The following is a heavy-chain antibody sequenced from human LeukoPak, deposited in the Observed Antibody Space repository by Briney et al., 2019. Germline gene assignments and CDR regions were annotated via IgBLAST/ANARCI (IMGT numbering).Heavy chain of an antibody. V-gene: IGHV3-23*01. Sequence: HSGGSLRLSCEASGFAFRNYAMAWVRQSPGKGLEWVSGISAGGSRTYYSESVKGRFTISRDNAKNSLYLQMNSLRAEDTAVYYCARDAEYYDILTGAIDYWGQGTLVTVSS. J-gene: IGHJ4*02. D-gene: IGHD3-9*01. CDR2: ISAGGSRT. CDR1: GFAFRNYA. CDR3: ARDAEYYDILTGAIDY.